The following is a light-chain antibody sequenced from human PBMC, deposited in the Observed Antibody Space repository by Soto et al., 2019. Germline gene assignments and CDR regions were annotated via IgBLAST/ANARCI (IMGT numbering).Light chain of an antibody. V-gene: IGLV1-44*01. CDR3: AVWDDSLKGVV. Sequence: QSVLTQPLSASGTPGQRVTISCSGSSSNIGSNTANWYQQIPGTAPKLLIYTNNERPSGVPDRFSGSKSGTSASLAISELQSEDEADYYCAVWDDSLKGVVFGGGTKLTVL. J-gene: IGLJ2*01. CDR1: SSNIGSNT. CDR2: TNN.